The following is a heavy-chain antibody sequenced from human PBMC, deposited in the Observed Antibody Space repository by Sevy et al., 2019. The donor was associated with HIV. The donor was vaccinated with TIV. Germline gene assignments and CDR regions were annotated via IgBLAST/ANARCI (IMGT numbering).Heavy chain of an antibody. V-gene: IGHV3-15*01. J-gene: IGHJ1*01. CDR2: IKSKTDGGTT. CDR1: GFTFSNAW. Sequence: GGSLRLSCAASGFTFSNAWMSWVRQAPGKGLEWVGRIKSKTDGGTTDYAAPVKGRFTISRDDSKNTLYLQMNSLRAEDTAVYCCALERLFSNVAEYFQNWGQCTLVTVSS. CDR3: ALERLFSNVAEYFQN. D-gene: IGHD1-1*01.